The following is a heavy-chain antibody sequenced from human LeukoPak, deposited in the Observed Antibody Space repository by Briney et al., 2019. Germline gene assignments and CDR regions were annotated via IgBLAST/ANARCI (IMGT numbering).Heavy chain of an antibody. CDR1: GFTFSTFA. J-gene: IGHJ4*02. Sequence: PGGSLRLSCAASGFTFSTFAMIWVRQPPGKGLEWVSSIFPSGGEIHYADSVRGRFTISRDNSKSTLSLQMNSLRAEDTAIYYCAKSMTGLYVYDYWGQGTLVTVSS. V-gene: IGHV3-23*01. CDR2: IFPSGGEI. CDR3: AKSMTGLYVYDY. D-gene: IGHD3-9*01.